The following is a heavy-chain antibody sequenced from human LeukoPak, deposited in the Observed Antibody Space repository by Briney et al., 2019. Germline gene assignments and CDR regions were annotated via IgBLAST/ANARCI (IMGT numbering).Heavy chain of an antibody. CDR1: GFTFSDYY. CDR2: ISSSGSTI. J-gene: IGHJ5*02. Sequence: PGGSLRHSCAASGFTFSDYYMSWIRQAPGKGLEWVSYISSSGSTIYYADSVKGRFTISRDNAKNSLYLQMNSLRAEDTAVYYCARGGSSTSSEYNWFDPWGQGTLVTVSS. CDR3: ARGGSSTSSEYNWFDP. D-gene: IGHD2-2*01. V-gene: IGHV3-11*01.